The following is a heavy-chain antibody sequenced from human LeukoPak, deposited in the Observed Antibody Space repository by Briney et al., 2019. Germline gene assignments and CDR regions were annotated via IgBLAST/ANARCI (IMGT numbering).Heavy chain of an antibody. CDR1: GYTFTSYD. V-gene: IGHV1-8*01. CDR2: MNPNSGNT. Sequence: ASVKVSCKASGYTFTSYDINWVRQATGQGLEWMGWMNPNSGNTGYAQKFQGRVTMTRNTSISTAYMELSSLRSEDTAVYYCARENGDSPPRYYYDSSGYYRFDYWGQGTLVTVSS. D-gene: IGHD3-22*01. CDR3: ARENGDSPPRYYYDSSGYYRFDY. J-gene: IGHJ4*02.